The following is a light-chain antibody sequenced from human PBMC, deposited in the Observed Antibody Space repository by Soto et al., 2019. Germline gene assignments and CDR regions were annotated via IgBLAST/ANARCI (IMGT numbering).Light chain of an antibody. CDR3: CSYAGSYTYYV. V-gene: IGLV2-8*01. CDR2: EVT. CDR1: ASDIGRYNY. J-gene: IGLJ1*01. Sequence: QSVLTQPPSASGSPGQSVTISCIGTASDIGRYNYVSWYQHHPGKAPKLIIYEVTKRPSGVPDRFSGSKSGNTASLTISGLQAEDEADYYCCSYAGSYTYYVFGTGTKVTVL.